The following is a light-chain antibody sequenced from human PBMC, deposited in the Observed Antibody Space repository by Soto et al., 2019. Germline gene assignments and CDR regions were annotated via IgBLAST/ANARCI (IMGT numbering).Light chain of an antibody. V-gene: IGKV3-15*01. CDR2: GAS. J-gene: IGKJ1*01. CDR1: QSVSSN. CDR3: QQYNNWPPWT. Sequence: EMVMMLSPATLSVSPGERATLSCRASQSVSSNLAWYQQKPGQAPRLLIYGASNRATGVPARFSGSGSGTQFTLTISSLQSEDFAVYYCQQYNNWPPWTVGQGTKVDIK.